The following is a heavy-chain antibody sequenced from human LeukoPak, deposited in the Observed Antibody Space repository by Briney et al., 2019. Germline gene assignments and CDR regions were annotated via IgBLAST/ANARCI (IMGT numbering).Heavy chain of an antibody. J-gene: IGHJ6*03. CDR2: MNPNSGNT. Sequence: ASVKVSCKASGYTFTSYDINWVRQATGQGLEWMGWMNPNSGNTGYARKFQGRVTITRNTSISTAYMELSSLRSEDTAVYYCARGTGITIFGVVYYYYYYMDVWGKGTTVTVSS. V-gene: IGHV1-8*03. D-gene: IGHD3-3*01. CDR3: ARGTGITIFGVVYYYYYYMDV. CDR1: GYTFTSYD.